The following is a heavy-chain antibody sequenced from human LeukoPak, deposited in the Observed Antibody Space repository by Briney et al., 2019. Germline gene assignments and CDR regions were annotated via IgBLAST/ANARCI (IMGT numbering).Heavy chain of an antibody. CDR1: GFTVSSNH. CDR3: AGDGENHYYDY. CDR2: IYSGGTI. V-gene: IGHV3-66*01. Sequence: GGSLRLSCAASGFTVSSNHMSWVRQAPGKGLEWVSVIYSGGTIYYADSVKGRFTISRDNSKNTVYLEMNSLRAEDTAVYYCAGDGENHYYDYWGQGTLVTVST. D-gene: IGHD7-27*01. J-gene: IGHJ4*02.